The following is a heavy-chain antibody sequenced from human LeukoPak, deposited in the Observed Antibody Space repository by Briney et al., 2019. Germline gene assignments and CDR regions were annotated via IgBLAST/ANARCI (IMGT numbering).Heavy chain of an antibody. J-gene: IGHJ6*03. V-gene: IGHV3-21*01. CDR3: ARDPGYCSGGSCQYYYYYYMDV. CDR1: GFTFSSYS. D-gene: IGHD2-15*01. Sequence: GRSLRPSCAASGFTFSSYSMNWVRQAPGKGLEWVSSISSSSSYIYYADSVKGRFTISRDNAKNSLYLQTNSLRAEDTAVYYCARDPGYCSGGSCQYYYYYYMDVWGKGTTVTVSS. CDR2: ISSSSSYI.